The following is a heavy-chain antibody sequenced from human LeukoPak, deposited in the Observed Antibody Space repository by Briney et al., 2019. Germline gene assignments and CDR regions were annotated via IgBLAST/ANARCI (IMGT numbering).Heavy chain of an antibody. V-gene: IGHV4-34*01. CDR3: AKCRETYYYDSSGLGDAFDI. D-gene: IGHD3-22*01. J-gene: IGHJ3*02. CDR1: GGSFSGYY. CDR2: INHSGST. Sequence: PSETLSLTCAVYGGSFSGYYWSWIRQPPGKGLEWIGEINHSGSTNYNPSLKSRVTISVDTSKNQFSLKLSSVTAADTAVYYCAKCRETYYYDSSGLGDAFDIWGQGTMVTVSS.